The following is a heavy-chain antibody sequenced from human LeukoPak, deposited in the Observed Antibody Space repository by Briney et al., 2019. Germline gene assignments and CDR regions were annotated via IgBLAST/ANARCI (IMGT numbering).Heavy chain of an antibody. CDR1: GYTFTVYY. J-gene: IGHJ4*02. V-gene: IGHV1-2*02. CDR2: INPNSGGT. Sequence: VASVKVSFKASGYTFTVYYMHWVRQAPGQGLEWMGWINPNSGGTNYAQKFQGRVTMTRDTSISTAYMELSRLRSDDTAVYYCVRDPGSGYSFLYYFDYWGQGTLVTVSS. CDR3: VRDPGSGYSFLYYFDY. D-gene: IGHD5-18*01.